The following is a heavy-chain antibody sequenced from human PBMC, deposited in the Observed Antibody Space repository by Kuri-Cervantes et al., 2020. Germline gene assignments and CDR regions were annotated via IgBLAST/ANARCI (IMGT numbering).Heavy chain of an antibody. Sequence: SETLSLTCAVSGYSISSGYYWGWIRQPPGKGLEWIGSIYHSGNTYYNPSLKSRVTISVDTSKNQFSLKLSSVTAADTAVYYCARDKGYCSGGSCYSVHYFYYMDVWGKGTTVTVSS. V-gene: IGHV4-38-2*02. J-gene: IGHJ6*03. CDR3: ARDKGYCSGGSCYSVHYFYYMDV. CDR2: IYHSGNT. CDR1: GYSISSGYY. D-gene: IGHD2-15*01.